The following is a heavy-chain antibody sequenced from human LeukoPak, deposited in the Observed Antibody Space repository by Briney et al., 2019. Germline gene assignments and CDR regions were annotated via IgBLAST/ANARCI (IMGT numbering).Heavy chain of an antibody. Sequence: GGCLRLSCAASGFTFSTFGMSWVRQAPGKGLEWVSGISGSGGRTYYTDSVKGRFTISRDNSKKMMYLQMHSVRGEDTAVYYCVAVAATGLDYWGQGTLVSVSS. CDR1: GFTFSTFG. V-gene: IGHV3-23*01. D-gene: IGHD6-19*01. CDR2: ISGSGGRT. J-gene: IGHJ4*02. CDR3: VAVAATGLDY.